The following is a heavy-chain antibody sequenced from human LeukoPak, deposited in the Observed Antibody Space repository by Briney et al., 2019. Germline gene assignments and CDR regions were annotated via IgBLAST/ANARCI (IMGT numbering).Heavy chain of an antibody. D-gene: IGHD3-3*01. CDR1: GGSISSRSYH. J-gene: IGHJ4*02. V-gene: IGHV4-39*01. CDR3: ARLSDFWSGYYGSDF. Sequence: ASETLSLTCTVSGGSISSRSYHWGWIRQPPGKGWEWIGSFYYSGSTYHNPSLKSRVTISVDTSKNQFSLKLSAVTAADTAVYYCARLSDFWSGYYGSDFWGQGTLVTVSS. CDR2: FYYSGST.